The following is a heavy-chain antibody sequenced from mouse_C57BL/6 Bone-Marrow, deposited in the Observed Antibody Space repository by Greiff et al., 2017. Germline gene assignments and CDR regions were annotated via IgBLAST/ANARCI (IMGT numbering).Heavy chain of an antibody. CDR3: TPTGDWFAY. V-gene: IGHV14-4*01. Sequence: EVQLQQSGAELVRPGASVKLSCTASGFNIKDDYMHWVKQRPEQGLEWIGWIDPENGDTEYASKFQGKATITADTSSNTAYLQLSSLTSADTAVYYCTPTGDWFAYWGQGTLVTVSA. J-gene: IGHJ3*01. CDR1: GFNIKDDY. CDR2: IDPENGDT.